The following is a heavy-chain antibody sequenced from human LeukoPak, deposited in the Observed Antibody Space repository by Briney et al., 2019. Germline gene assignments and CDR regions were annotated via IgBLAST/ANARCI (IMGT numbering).Heavy chain of an antibody. CDR1: GGTFSSYA. CDR3: ARDGQQLVNYYMDV. D-gene: IGHD6-13*01. V-gene: IGHV1-2*02. Sequence: ASVKVSCKASGGTFSSYAISWVRQAPGQGLEWMGWINPNSGGTNYAQKFQGRVTMTRDTSISTAYMELSRLRSDDTAVYYCARDGQQLVNYYMDVWGKGTTVTISS. J-gene: IGHJ6*03. CDR2: INPNSGGT.